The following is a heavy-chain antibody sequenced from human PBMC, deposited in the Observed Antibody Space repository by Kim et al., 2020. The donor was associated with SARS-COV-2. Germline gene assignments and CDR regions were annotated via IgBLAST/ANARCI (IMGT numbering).Heavy chain of an antibody. Sequence: GGSLRLSCAASGFTFSSYGMHWVRQAPGKGLEWVAVISYDGSNKYYADSVKGRFTISRDNSKNTLYLQMNSLRAEDTAVYYCAKDADIVVVPAELDYWG. V-gene: IGHV3-30*18. J-gene: IGHJ4*01. CDR2: ISYDGSNK. CDR3: AKDADIVVVPAELDY. CDR1: GFTFSSYG. D-gene: IGHD2-2*01.